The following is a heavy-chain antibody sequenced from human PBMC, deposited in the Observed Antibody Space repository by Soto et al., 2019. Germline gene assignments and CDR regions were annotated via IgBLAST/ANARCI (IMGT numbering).Heavy chain of an antibody. D-gene: IGHD3-3*01. CDR2: ISGSGGST. J-gene: IGHJ4*02. V-gene: IGHV3-23*01. Sequence: HPGGSLRLSCAASGFTFSSYAMSWVRQAPGKGLEWVSAISGSGGSTYYADSVKGRFTISRDNSKNTLYLQMNSLRAEDTAVYYCAKYVSEDYTYYDFWSGYYGLDYWGQGTLVTVSS. CDR3: AKYVSEDYTYYDFWSGYYGLDY. CDR1: GFTFSSYA.